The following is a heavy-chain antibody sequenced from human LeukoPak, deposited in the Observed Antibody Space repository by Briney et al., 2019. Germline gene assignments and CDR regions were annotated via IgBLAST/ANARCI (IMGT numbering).Heavy chain of an antibody. CDR3: AKGKDC. Sequence: GGSLRLSCVASEFTFSDYAMSWVRQAPGKGLEWVTAITGSGGSTYYADSVKGRFTISRDNSKNTLYLQMNSLRADDTAVYYCAKGKDCWGQGTLVTVSS. CDR2: ITGSGGST. CDR1: EFTFSDYA. V-gene: IGHV3-23*01. J-gene: IGHJ4*02.